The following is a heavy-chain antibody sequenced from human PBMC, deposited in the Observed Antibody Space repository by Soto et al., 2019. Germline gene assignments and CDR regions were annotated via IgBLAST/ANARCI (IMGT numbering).Heavy chain of an antibody. CDR1: GGSISSYY. CDR2: IYYSGST. Sequence: ETLSLTCTVSGGSISSYYWSWIRQPPGKGLEWIGYIYYSGSTNYNPPLKSRVTISVDTSKNQFSLKLSSVTAADTAVYYCARDRWFDPWGQGTLVTVSS. J-gene: IGHJ5*02. CDR3: ARDRWFDP. V-gene: IGHV4-59*01.